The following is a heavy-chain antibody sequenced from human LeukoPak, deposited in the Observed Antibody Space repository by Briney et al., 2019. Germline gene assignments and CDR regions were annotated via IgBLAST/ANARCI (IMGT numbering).Heavy chain of an antibody. D-gene: IGHD1-1*01. CDR2: ISSSGSTI. V-gene: IGHV3-48*03. J-gene: IGHJ5*02. Sequence: GGSLRLSCAASGFTFSSYEMNWVRQAPGKGLGWVSYISSSGSTIYYADSVKGRFTISRDNAKNSLYLQMNSLRAEDTAVYYCARDDWNDGNWFDPWGQGTLVTVSS. CDR1: GFTFSSYE. CDR3: ARDDWNDGNWFDP.